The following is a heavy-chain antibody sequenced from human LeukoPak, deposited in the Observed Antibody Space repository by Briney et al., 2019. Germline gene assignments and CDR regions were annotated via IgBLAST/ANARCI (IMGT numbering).Heavy chain of an antibody. CDR3: ARGNVGNRNYYYYMDV. J-gene: IGHJ6*03. CDR2: IYTSGSA. Sequence: SATLSLTCTGSDVSFSSYFWSWVRQPAGGGLEWIGRIYTSGSANYNPSLKSRVTISVDESKNQFSLNVNSVTAADTAVYYCARGNVGNRNYYYYMDVWGKGTTVIVSS. V-gene: IGHV4-4*07. CDR1: DVSFSSYF.